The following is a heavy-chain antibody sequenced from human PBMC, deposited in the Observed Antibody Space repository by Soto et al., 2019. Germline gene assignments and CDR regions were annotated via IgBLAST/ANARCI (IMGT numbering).Heavy chain of an antibody. CDR1: GGSILNGGHY. D-gene: IGHD4-17*01. J-gene: IGHJ4*02. CDR3: AHAGDYDVLSFDH. Sequence: SENLSLTCTVSGGSILNGGHYWTWIRQHPGKGLEWIGKIFFSGNTHYNPALKSRLTFSVDTAKNQFSLRLTSVTAVDTATYFCAHAGDYDVLSFDHWGPGALVTVSS. CDR2: IFFSGNT. V-gene: IGHV4-31*03.